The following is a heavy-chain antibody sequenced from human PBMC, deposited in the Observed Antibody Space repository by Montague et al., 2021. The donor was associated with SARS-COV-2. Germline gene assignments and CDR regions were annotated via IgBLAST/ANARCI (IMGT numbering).Heavy chain of an antibody. CDR1: GDSVSSTSAA. CDR2: TYFTSKWYS. J-gene: IGHJ4*02. D-gene: IGHD2-2*01. CDR3: ARAYCSSNSCYPFDY. V-gene: IGHV6-1*01. Sequence: CAISGDSVSSTSAAWNWIRQSPSRGLEWLGRTYFTSKWYSDYALSVKSRLIISPDTSKNQFSLRLISVTPDDTAVYYCARAYCSSNSCYPFDYWGQGTMVTVSS.